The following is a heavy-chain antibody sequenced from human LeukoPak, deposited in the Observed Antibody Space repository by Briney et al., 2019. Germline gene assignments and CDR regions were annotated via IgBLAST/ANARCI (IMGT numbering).Heavy chain of an antibody. CDR2: INPNSGGT. J-gene: IGHJ4*02. Sequence: GASVKVSCKASGYTFTGYYMHWVRQAPGQGLEWMGWINPNSGGTNYAQKFQGRVTMTRDTSISTAYMELSRLRSDDTAVYYCAREEVLGYCSGGSCYPPNYWGQGTLVTVSS. CDR3: AREEVLGYCSGGSCYPPNY. V-gene: IGHV1-2*02. CDR1: GYTFTGYY. D-gene: IGHD2-15*01.